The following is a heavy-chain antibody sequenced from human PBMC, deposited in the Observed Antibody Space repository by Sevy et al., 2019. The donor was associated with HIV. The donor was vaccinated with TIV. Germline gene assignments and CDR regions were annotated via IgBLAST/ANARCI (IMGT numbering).Heavy chain of an antibody. J-gene: IGHJ4*02. CDR2: VYSGGGT. V-gene: IGHV3-53*01. CDR1: GFSVNTNY. Sequence: GGSLRLSCAASGFSVNTNYMSWVRQAPGKGLEWVSVVYSGGGTYYADSVKGRFTISRDNSKNTLYRQMNSLRVEDTAVNYGARDSPGGGVDYWGQGTLVTVSS. CDR3: ARDSPGGGVDY. D-gene: IGHD1-26*01.